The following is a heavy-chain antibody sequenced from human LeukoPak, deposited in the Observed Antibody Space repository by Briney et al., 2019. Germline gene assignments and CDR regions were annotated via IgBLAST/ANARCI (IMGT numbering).Heavy chain of an antibody. Sequence: GGSLRLSCEASGFIFSRHWMSWVRQAPGKGSEWVANIKQDGSERYYVGSVKGRFTISRDNAKNLLYLQMNSLRAEDTALYYCARDGGHSTDFDYWGQGTLVTVSS. D-gene: IGHD2/OR15-2a*01. V-gene: IGHV3-7*01. CDR1: GFIFSRHW. CDR3: ARDGGHSTDFDY. CDR2: IKQDGSER. J-gene: IGHJ4*02.